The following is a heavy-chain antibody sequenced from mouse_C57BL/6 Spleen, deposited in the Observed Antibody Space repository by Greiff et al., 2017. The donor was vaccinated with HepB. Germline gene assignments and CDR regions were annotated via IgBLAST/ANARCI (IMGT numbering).Heavy chain of an antibody. V-gene: IGHV1-64*01. CDR3: AREGFITTVVAHWYFDV. Sequence: VQLQQPGAELVKPGASVKLSCKASGYTFTSYWMHWVKQRPGQGLEWIGMIHPNSGSTNYNEKFKSKATLTVDKSSSTAYMQLSSLTSEDSAVYYCAREGFITTVVAHWYFDVWGTGTTVTVSS. J-gene: IGHJ1*03. CDR2: IHPNSGST. D-gene: IGHD1-1*01. CDR1: GYTFTSYW.